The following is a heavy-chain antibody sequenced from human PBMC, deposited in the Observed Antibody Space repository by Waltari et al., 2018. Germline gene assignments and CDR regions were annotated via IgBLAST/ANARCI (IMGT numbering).Heavy chain of an antibody. D-gene: IGHD5-12*01. V-gene: IGHV4-59*11. CDR1: GGSISSHY. J-gene: IGHJ4*02. Sequence: QVQLQESGPGLVKPSETLSLTCTVSGGSISSHYWSWIRQPPGKGLEWIGYIYYSGSTNYNPSLKSRVTISVDTSKNQFSLKLSSVTAADTAGYYCALNRGDGYTIDYWGQGTLVTVSS. CDR2: IYYSGST. CDR3: ALNRGDGYTIDY.